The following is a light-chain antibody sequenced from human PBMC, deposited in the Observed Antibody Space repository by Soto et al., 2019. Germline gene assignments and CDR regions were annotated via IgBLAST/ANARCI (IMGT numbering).Light chain of an antibody. CDR3: QHYNSYSEA. CDR2: SAS. V-gene: IGKV1-5*01. CDR1: QTINKN. Sequence: DIQMMQSPSSLSASVGDRVTITCRASQTINKNLNWYQQKPGQAPNLLIYSASDFQSGVPSRFSGSGSGTEFTLTISSLQPDDFATYYCQHYNSYSEAFGQGTKVELK. J-gene: IGKJ1*01.